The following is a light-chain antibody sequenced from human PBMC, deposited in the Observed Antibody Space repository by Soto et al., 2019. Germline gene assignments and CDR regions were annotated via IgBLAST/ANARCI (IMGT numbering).Light chain of an antibody. Sequence: EIVMTQSPATLSVSPGERATLSCRASQSVTSNLAWYQQKSGQAPRLLIYGASTRATGIPARFSGSGSGTEFTLTISSLQSEDFAVYVCQQYNDWPRTFGQGTKVEIK. J-gene: IGKJ1*01. CDR2: GAS. CDR1: QSVTSN. CDR3: QQYNDWPRT. V-gene: IGKV3-15*01.